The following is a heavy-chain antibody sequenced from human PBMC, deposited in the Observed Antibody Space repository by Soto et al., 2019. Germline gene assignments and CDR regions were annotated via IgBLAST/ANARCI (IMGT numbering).Heavy chain of an antibody. CDR1: GFSFSTYD. CDR3: AREGDNWNFFDY. Sequence: EVQLVESGGGLVQPGGSLRLSCAATGFSFSTYDIHWVRQVTGKGLEWVSGIGTAGDTHYLGSVKGRFTISREDANNSVYLQMNSLRAEDTAVYYCAREGDNWNFFDYWGQGTLVTVSS. D-gene: IGHD1-1*01. V-gene: IGHV3-13*01. J-gene: IGHJ4*02. CDR2: IGTAGDT.